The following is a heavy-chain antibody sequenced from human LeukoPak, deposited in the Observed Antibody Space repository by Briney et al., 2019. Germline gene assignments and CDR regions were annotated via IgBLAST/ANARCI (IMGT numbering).Heavy chain of an antibody. CDR2: ITGSGGST. Sequence: GGSLRLSCAASGFTFSSYAMSWVRQAPGKGLEWVSGITGSGGSTYYADSVKGRFTISRDNSKNTLYLQMNSLRAEDTAVYYCAKGMGGNWDYWGQGTLVTVSS. CDR3: AKGMGGNWDY. D-gene: IGHD4-23*01. J-gene: IGHJ4*02. V-gene: IGHV3-23*01. CDR1: GFTFSSYA.